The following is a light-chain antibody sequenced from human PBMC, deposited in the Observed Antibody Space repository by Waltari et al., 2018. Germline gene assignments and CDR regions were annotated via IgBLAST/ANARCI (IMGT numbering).Light chain of an antibody. CDR2: NTT. V-gene: IGLV8-61*01. CDR1: SGSVSTSSY. J-gene: IGLJ3*02. CDR3: VLYMGSGISV. Sequence: QTVVTQEPSFSVSPGGTVTLTCGLSSGSVSTSSYPSWYQLTPRQAPPQLIYNTTTHSSGVPDRFSGSILGSKAALTITGAQADDESDYYCVLYMGSGISVFGGGTKLTVL.